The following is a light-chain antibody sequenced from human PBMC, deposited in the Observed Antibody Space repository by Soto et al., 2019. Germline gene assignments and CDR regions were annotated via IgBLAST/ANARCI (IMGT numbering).Light chain of an antibody. Sequence: QSVLTQLPSVSAAPRQKVTISCSGSSSNIGNNYVSWYQQLPGTAPKLLIYDNDKRPSGIPDRFSGSKSGTSATLDITGLQTGDEADYYCATWDSTLSAVVFGGGTQLTVL. CDR2: DND. CDR3: ATWDSTLSAVV. V-gene: IGLV1-51*01. CDR1: SSNIGNNY. J-gene: IGLJ7*01.